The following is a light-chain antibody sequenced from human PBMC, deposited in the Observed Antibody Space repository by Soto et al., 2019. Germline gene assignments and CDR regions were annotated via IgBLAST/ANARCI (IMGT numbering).Light chain of an antibody. Sequence: DIVMTQSPLSLPVTPGEPASISCRSSQSLLHSNGYNYLDWYLQKPGQSPQLLIYMGSDRASGVPDRFSGSGSGTDFTLTISRVEASDVGVYYCRQTLQTPLTFGQGTRVDIK. CDR2: MGS. J-gene: IGKJ1*01. CDR1: QSLLHSNGYNY. V-gene: IGKV2-28*01. CDR3: RQTLQTPLT.